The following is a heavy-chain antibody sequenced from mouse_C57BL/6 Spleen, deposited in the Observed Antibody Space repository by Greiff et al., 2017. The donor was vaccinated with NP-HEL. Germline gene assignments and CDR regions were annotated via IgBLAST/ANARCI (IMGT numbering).Heavy chain of an antibody. D-gene: IGHD3-3*01. CDR2: ISSGGDYI. Sequence: EVQVVESGEGLVKPGGSLKLSCAASGFTFSSYAMSWVRQTPEKRLEWVAYISSGGDYIYYADTVKGRFTISRDNARNTLYLQMSSLKSEDTAMYYCTREGDIYGRPYYFDYWGQGTTLTVSS. CDR3: TREGDIYGRPYYFDY. CDR1: GFTFSSYA. J-gene: IGHJ2*01. V-gene: IGHV5-9-1*02.